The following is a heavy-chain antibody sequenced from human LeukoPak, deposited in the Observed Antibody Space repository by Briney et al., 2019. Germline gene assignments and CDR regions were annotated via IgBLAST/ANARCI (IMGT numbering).Heavy chain of an antibody. CDR3: ARNRPPKVVVVTATPNWFDP. Sequence: SETLSLTCSVSGGSMSSYYWSWIRQSPGKGLEWIGYIYHSGSTDYNSSLKSRVTISEDTSKKQFSLKVSSVTAADTAVYYCARNRPPKVVVVTATPNWFDPWGQGTLVTVSS. J-gene: IGHJ5*02. V-gene: IGHV4-59*12. D-gene: IGHD2-21*02. CDR2: IYHSGST. CDR1: GGSMSSYY.